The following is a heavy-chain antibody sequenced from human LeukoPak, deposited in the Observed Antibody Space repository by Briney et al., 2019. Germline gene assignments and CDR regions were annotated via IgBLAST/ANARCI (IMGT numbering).Heavy chain of an antibody. Sequence: GGSLRLSCAASRFTFSSNAMSWVRQAPGKGLEWVSTVSGSGGATYYAESVKGRFTISRDNSKNTLYLQMNSLRAEDTAVYYCAKDVGYCGSASCYFSYWGQGTLVTVAS. CDR1: RFTFSSNA. V-gene: IGHV3-23*01. CDR3: AKDVGYCGSASCYFSY. J-gene: IGHJ4*02. CDR2: VSGSGGAT. D-gene: IGHD2-2*01.